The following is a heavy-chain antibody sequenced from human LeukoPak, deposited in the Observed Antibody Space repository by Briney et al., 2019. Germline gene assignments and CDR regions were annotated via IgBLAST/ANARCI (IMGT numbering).Heavy chain of an antibody. Sequence: PGGSLRLSCAASGFTFSSYSMNWVRQAPGEGLEWVSSISSSSSYINYADSLRGRFTISRDNAKNSLYLQMNSLRSEDTAVYYCARGQWIQLWTTYYFDYWGQGTLVTVSS. CDR2: ISSSSSYI. J-gene: IGHJ4*02. CDR1: GFTFSSYS. CDR3: ARGQWIQLWTTYYFDY. V-gene: IGHV3-21*01. D-gene: IGHD5-18*01.